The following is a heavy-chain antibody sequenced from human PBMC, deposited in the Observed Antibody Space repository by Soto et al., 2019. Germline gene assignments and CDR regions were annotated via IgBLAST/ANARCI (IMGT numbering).Heavy chain of an antibody. CDR2: IYYSGST. J-gene: IGHJ4*02. CDR3: ERMATMTEEYFDY. V-gene: IGHV4-39*01. D-gene: IGHD5-12*01. Sequence: SETLSLTCTVSGGSISSSSYYWGWIRQPPGKGLEWIGSIYYSGSTYYNPSLKSRVTISVDTSKNQFSLKLSSVTAADTAVYYCERMATMTEEYFDYWGQGTLVTVSS. CDR1: GGSISSSSYY.